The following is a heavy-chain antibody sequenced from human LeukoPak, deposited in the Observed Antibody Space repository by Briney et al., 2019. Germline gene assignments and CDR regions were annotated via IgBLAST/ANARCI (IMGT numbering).Heavy chain of an antibody. J-gene: IGHJ4*02. V-gene: IGHV3-21*01. D-gene: IGHD4-11*01. CDR3: ARDTSNSPDY. Sequence: GGSLRLSCAASGFTFSSYSMNWVRQAPGKGLEWVSSISSSSSYIYYADSVKGRFTISRDNAKNTLYLQMNSLRAEDTAVYYCARDTSNSPDYWGQGTLVTVSS. CDR1: GFTFSSYS. CDR2: ISSSSSYI.